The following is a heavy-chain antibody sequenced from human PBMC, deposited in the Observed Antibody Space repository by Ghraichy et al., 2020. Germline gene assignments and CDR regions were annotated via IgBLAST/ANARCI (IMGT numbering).Heavy chain of an antibody. Sequence: SVKVSCKTARGTFNTYAISWERQAPVQGLEWMGRIIHSLGVANYARKFQGRLTITADTSTGTAFMELNSLKSDDTAIYYCAGEGVEWLADSWGQGTPVTVSS. J-gene: IGHJ4*02. V-gene: IGHV1-69*04. CDR2: IIHSLGVA. CDR1: RGTFNTYA. D-gene: IGHD6-19*01. CDR3: AGEGVEWLADS.